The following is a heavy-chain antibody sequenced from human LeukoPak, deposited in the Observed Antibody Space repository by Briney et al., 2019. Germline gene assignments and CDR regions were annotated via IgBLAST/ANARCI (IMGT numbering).Heavy chain of an antibody. CDR1: GYTFTGYY. CDR3: ARGEANYCSSTSCYNWFDP. V-gene: IGHV1-2*06. D-gene: IGHD2-2*01. CDR2: INPNSGGT. J-gene: IGHJ5*02. Sequence: ASVKVSCKASGYTFTGYYMHWVRQAPGQGLEWMGRINPNSGGTNYAQKFQGRVTMTGDTSISTAYMELSRLRSDDTAVYYCARGEANYCSSTSCYNWFDPWGQGTLVTVSS.